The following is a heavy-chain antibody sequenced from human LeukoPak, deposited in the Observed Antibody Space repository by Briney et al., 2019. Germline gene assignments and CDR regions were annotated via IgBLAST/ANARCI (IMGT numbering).Heavy chain of an antibody. CDR2: ISYDGSNK. CDR1: GFTFSSYG. J-gene: IGHJ1*01. V-gene: IGHV3-30*18. CDR3: AKGGQQLVIKYFQH. Sequence: GGSLRLSCAASGFTFSSYGMHWVRQAPGKGLEWVAVISYDGSNKYYADSVKGRFTISRDNSKNTLYLQVNSLRAEDTAVYYCAKGGQQLVIKYFQHWGQGTLVTVSS. D-gene: IGHD6-13*01.